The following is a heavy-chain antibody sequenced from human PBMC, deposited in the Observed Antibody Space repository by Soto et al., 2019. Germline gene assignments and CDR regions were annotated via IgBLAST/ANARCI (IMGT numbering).Heavy chain of an antibody. CDR1: GGSISSSSYY. CDR2: IYYSGST. D-gene: IGHD5-12*01. J-gene: IGHJ6*03. V-gene: IGHV4-39*01. CDR3: AGVATHTYYYYYMDV. Sequence: SETLSLTCTVSGGSISSSSYYWGWIRQPPGKGPEWIGSIYYSGSTYYNPSLKSRVTISVDTSKNQFSLKLSSVTAADTAAYYCAGVATHTYYYYYMDVWGKGTTVTVSS.